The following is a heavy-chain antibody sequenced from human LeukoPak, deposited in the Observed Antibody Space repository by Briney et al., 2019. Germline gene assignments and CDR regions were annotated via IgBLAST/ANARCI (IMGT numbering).Heavy chain of an antibody. CDR3: AREALGGSYSGY. CDR2: ISSSSSSI. J-gene: IGHJ4*02. D-gene: IGHD1-26*01. V-gene: IGHV3-48*02. CDR1: GFTFSSYR. Sequence: GGSLRLSCAASGFTFSSYRMNWVRQAPRKGLEWVSYISSSSSSINYADSVKGRFSISRDNAKNSLYLQMNSLRDEDTAVYYCAREALGGSYSGYWGQGTRVTVSS.